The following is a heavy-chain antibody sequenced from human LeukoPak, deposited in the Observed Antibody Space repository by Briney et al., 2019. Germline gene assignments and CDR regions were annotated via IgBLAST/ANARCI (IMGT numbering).Heavy chain of an antibody. V-gene: IGHV3-9*01. CDR2: ISWNSGSI. Sequence: PGGSLRLSCAASGFTFDDYAMHWVRQAPGKGLEWVSGISWNSGSIGYADSVKGRFTISRDNAKNSLYLQMNSLRAEDTAVYYCAKVASADAQARLNYWGQGTLVTVSS. D-gene: IGHD6-19*01. CDR3: AKVASADAQARLNY. CDR1: GFTFDDYA. J-gene: IGHJ4*02.